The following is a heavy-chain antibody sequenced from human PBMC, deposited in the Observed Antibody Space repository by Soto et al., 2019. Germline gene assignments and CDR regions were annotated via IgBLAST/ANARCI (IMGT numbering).Heavy chain of an antibody. CDR2: INPVNGTA. V-gene: IGHV1-69*05. CDR1: GYTFSSPA. D-gene: IGHD6-13*01. J-gene: IGHJ6*02. Sequence: NISCNDSGYTFSSPAITWVRKAPGQGLEWMGWINPVNGTANYAQKFQGRVTITTDASTSTAYMELRSLRSEDTAGYYCAREYSSRLGYYYGMDVWGQGTTVTVSS. CDR3: AREYSSRLGYYYGMDV.